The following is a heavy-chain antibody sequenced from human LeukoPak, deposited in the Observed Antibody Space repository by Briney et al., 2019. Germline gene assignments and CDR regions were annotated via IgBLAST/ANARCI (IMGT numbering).Heavy chain of an antibody. CDR3: ARVPANFQNDFWSGYYKGSYWYFDL. D-gene: IGHD3-3*01. Sequence: SQTLSLTFTVSGGSISSGDYYWSWIRQPPGKGLEWIGYIYYSESTYYNPSLKSRVTISVDTSKNQFSLKLSSVTAADTAVYYCARVPANFQNDFWSGYYKGSYWYFDLWGRGTLVTVSS. CDR1: GGSISSGDYY. CDR2: IYYSEST. J-gene: IGHJ2*01. V-gene: IGHV4-30-4*08.